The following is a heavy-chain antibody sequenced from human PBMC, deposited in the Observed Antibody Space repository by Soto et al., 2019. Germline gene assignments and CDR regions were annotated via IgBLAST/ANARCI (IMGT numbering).Heavy chain of an antibody. V-gene: IGHV1-46*02. CDR3: ARDRDYYDSSGFYGGFDI. J-gene: IGHJ3*02. D-gene: IGHD3-22*01. CDR1: GYTFNIYY. CDR2: INPSGGST. Sequence: ASVKVSCKASGYTFNIYYIHWVLQALGQGLEWMGTINPSGGSTSYAQKFQGRVTMTRDTSTSTVYMELSSLRSEDTAVYYCARDRDYYDSSGFYGGFDIWGQGT.